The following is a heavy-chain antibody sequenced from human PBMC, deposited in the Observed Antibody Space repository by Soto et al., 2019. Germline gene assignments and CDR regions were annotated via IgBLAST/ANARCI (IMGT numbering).Heavy chain of an antibody. D-gene: IGHD1-26*01. CDR3: ARDHLPGSYYQIDY. CDR1: GFTFSSYS. Sequence: PGGSLRLSCAASGFTFSSYSMNWVRQAPGKGLKWVSSISSSSSYIYYADSVKGRFTISGDNAKNSLYPQMNSLRAEDTAVYYCARDHLPGSYYQIDYWGQGTLVTVSS. CDR2: ISSSSSYI. J-gene: IGHJ4*02. V-gene: IGHV3-21*01.